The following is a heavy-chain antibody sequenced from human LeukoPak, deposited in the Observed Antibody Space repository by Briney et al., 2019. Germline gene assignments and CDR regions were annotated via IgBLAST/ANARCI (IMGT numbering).Heavy chain of an antibody. J-gene: IGHJ4*02. V-gene: IGHV4-34*01. CDR2: INHSGST. CDR1: GGSFSGYY. Sequence: PSETLSLTCAVYGGSFSGYYWSWIRQPPGKGLEWIGEINHSGSTNYNPSLKSRVTMSVDTSKNQFSLKLSSVTAADTAVYYCAREDGYCSGGSCYSTRDFDYWGQGTLVTVSS. CDR3: AREDGYCSGGSCYSTRDFDY. D-gene: IGHD2-15*01.